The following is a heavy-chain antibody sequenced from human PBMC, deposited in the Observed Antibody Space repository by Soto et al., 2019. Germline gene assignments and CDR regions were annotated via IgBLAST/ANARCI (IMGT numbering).Heavy chain of an antibody. J-gene: IGHJ6*02. CDR3: TRVAISTHGMDV. Sequence: EMQLLESGGGMVQPGGSLRLSCAASGFTFSAYGMSWVRQAPGKGLEWVAAISYHGADKFYGDSVKGRFTVSRDNSKNTLYLQLNSLGAEDTALYYCTRVAISTHGMDVWGQGATVIVSS. CDR2: ISYHGADK. V-gene: IGHV3-23*01. D-gene: IGHD2-15*01. CDR1: GFTFSAYG.